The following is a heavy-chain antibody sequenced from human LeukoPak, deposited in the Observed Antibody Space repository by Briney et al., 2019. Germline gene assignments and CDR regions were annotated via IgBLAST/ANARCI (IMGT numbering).Heavy chain of an antibody. CDR1: GFTFSSYS. V-gene: IGHV3-48*01. CDR2: ISSSSSTI. J-gene: IGHJ4*02. D-gene: IGHD3-3*01. CDR3: AREMGANYDFWSGPDY. Sequence: GGSLRLSCAASGFTFSSYSMNWVRQAPGKGLEWVSYISSSSSTIYYADSVKGRFTISRDNAKNSLYLQMNSLRAEDTAVYYCAREMGANYDFWSGPDYWGQGTLVTVSS.